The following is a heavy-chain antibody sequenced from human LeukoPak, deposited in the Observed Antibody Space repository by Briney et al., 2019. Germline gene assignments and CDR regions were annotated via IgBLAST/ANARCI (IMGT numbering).Heavy chain of an antibody. CDR3: ARDRLQIVGATKKRDAFDI. D-gene: IGHD1-26*01. J-gene: IGHJ3*02. CDR1: GYTFSDYY. V-gene: IGHV1-2*02. Sequence: ASVKVSCKASGYTFSDYYMHWVRQAPGQGLEWMGWINPNSGGTYQAQNFQGRVTMTRDTSISTAYMELSGLRSDDTAVYYCARDRLQIVGATKKRDAFDIWGQGTMVTVSS. CDR2: INPNSGGT.